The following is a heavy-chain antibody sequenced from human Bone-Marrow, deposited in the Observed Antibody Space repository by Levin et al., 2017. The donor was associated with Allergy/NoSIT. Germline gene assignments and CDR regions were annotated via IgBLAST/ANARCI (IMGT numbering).Heavy chain of an antibody. V-gene: IGHV1-8*01. J-gene: IGHJ4*02. D-gene: IGHD6-6*01. CDR2: MNPKNGRT. Sequence: ASVKVSCKPSGYTFTTYDINWVRQTTGQGLEWMGWMNPKNGRTGYAQTFQGRVTMTRDTSISTAYMELSSLRSEDTAIYYCARGISARPLDYWGQGTLVTVSS. CDR1: GYTFTTYD. CDR3: ARGISARPLDY.